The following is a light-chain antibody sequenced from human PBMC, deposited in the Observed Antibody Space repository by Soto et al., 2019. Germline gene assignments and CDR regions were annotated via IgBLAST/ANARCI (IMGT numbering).Light chain of an antibody. CDR3: CSYAGSSTYV. CDR1: SSDVGSYNL. Sequence: QSALTQPASVSGSPGQSITISCTGTSSDVGSYNLVSWYQQHPGKAPKLMIYEGSKRPSGVSNRFSGSKSGNTASLTISGLQAEDEADYYCCSYAGSSTYVFGTGTEVTV. V-gene: IGLV2-23*01. CDR2: EGS. J-gene: IGLJ1*01.